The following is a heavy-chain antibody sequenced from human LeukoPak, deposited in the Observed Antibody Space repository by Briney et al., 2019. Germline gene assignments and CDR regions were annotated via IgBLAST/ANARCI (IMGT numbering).Heavy chain of an antibody. D-gene: IGHD5-18*01. CDR3: AKGRRGYSYGTFDY. CDR2: ISGSGGST. Sequence: GGSLRPSRAASGFTFSSYAMSWVRQAPGKGLEWVSAISGSGGSTYYADSVKGRFTISRDNSKNTLYLQMNSLRAEDTAVYYCAKGRRGYSYGTFDYWGQGTLVTVSS. CDR1: GFTFSSYA. V-gene: IGHV3-23*01. J-gene: IGHJ4*02.